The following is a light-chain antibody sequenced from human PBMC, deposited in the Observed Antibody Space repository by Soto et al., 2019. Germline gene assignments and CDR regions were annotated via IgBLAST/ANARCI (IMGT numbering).Light chain of an antibody. J-gene: IGLJ1*01. V-gene: IGLV2-14*01. Sequence: ALTQPASVSGSPGQSITISCTGTSSDVGGYNYVSWYQQHPGKAPKLMIYEVSNRPSGVSIRFSGSKSGNTASLTISGLQAEDEADYYCSSYTSSTSLDVFGTGTKV. CDR1: SSDVGGYNY. CDR3: SSYTSSTSLDV. CDR2: EVS.